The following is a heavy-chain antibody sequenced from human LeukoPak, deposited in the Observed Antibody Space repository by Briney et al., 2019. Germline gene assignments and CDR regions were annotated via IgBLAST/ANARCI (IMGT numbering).Heavy chain of an antibody. CDR1: GYTFTGYY. CDR2: INPNSGGT. V-gene: IGHV1-2*02. CDR3: ARGRHGRYCSSTSCYTGAFDI. Sequence: ASVKVSCKASGYTFTGYYMHWVRQAPGQGLEWMGWINPNSGGTNYAQKFQGRVTMTRDTSISTAYMELSSLRSEDTAVYYCARGRHGRYCSSTSCYTGAFDIWGQGTMVTVSS. J-gene: IGHJ3*02. D-gene: IGHD2-2*02.